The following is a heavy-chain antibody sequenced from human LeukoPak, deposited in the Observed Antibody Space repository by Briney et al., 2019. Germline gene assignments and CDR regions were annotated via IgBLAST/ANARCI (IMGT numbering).Heavy chain of an antibody. CDR3: ARLPGFDPGHSSGWYWDY. V-gene: IGHV4-39*01. CDR2: IYYSGST. CDR1: GGSISSSSYY. Sequence: SETLSLTCTVSGGSISSSSYYWGWIRQPPGKGLEWIGSIYYSGSTYYNPSLKSRVTISVDTSKNQFSLKLSSVTAADTAVYYCARLPGFDPGHSSGWYWDYWGQGTLVTVS. J-gene: IGHJ4*02. D-gene: IGHD6-19*01.